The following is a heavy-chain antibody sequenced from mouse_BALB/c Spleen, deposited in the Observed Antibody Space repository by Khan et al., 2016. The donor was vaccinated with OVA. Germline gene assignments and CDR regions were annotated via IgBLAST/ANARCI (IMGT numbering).Heavy chain of an antibody. J-gene: IGHJ2*01. CDR1: GYTFTDYA. Sequence: QVQLQQSGPELVRPGVSVKISCKGSGYTFTDYAMHWVKQSHAKSLEWIGLISTYSGNTNYKQKFKGKATMTVDKSSSTAYLELPRLTSEDSAIYYCARPAYDGYYDYWGQGTTFTVSS. CDR2: ISTYSGNT. D-gene: IGHD2-3*01. CDR3: ARPAYDGYYDY. V-gene: IGHV1S137*01.